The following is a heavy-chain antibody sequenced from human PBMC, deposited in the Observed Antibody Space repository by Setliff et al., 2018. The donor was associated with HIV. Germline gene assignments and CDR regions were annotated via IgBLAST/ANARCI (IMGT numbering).Heavy chain of an antibody. CDR3: ARTYCGGDCYTRYYNMDV. CDR2: ISYDGRET. CDR1: GFNFNKYA. D-gene: IGHD2-21*02. Sequence: PGGSLRLSCVASGFNFNKYAMHWVRQAPGKGLECVGLISYDGRETYYADSVEGRFTISRDQSKNTLYLQMNTLRPEDTAVYYCARTYCGGDCYTRYYNMDVWGQGTTVTVSS. J-gene: IGHJ6*02. V-gene: IGHV3-30*04.